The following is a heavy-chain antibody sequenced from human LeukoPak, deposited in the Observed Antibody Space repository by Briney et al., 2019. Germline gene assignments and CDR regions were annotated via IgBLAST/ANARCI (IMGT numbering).Heavy chain of an antibody. V-gene: IGHV3-48*01. D-gene: IGHD1-1*01. J-gene: IGHJ4*02. CDR2: ISGSSTTI. CDR1: GFTFSTYS. Sequence: GGSLRLSCAASGFTFSTYSMNWVRQAPGKGLEWVSYISGSSTTINYADSVKGRFTISRDDARNSLYLQMNSLRAEDTAVYYCARELAFSTTQNYWGQGTLVTVSS. CDR3: ARELAFSTTQNY.